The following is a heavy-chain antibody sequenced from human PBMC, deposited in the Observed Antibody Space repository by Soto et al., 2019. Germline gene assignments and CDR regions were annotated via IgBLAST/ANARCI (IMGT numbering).Heavy chain of an antibody. J-gene: IGHJ6*02. CDR2: INAGNGNT. CDR1: GYTFTSYA. D-gene: IGHD3-3*01. CDR3: ARDGHDFWSGYYTDYYYYGMDV. Sequence: QVQLVQSGAEVKKPGASVKVSCKASGYTFTSYAMHWVRQAPGQRLEWMGWINAGNGNTKYSQKFQGRVTITRDTSASTAYMELSSLRSEDTAVYYCARDGHDFWSGYYTDYYYYGMDVWGQGTTVTVSS. V-gene: IGHV1-3*01.